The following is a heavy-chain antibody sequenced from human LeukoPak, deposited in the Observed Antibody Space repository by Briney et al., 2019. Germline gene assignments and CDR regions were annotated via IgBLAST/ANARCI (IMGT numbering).Heavy chain of an antibody. Sequence: SETLSLTCTVSAGSISSGDYYWRWLRQPPGKALEWIGHIYYSGSTYYNPSFKSRVTITVDTSKNQFSLKLSSVTAAHMAVYKCARSHAGTWPYYYYYYMDVSGQGTTVSVSS. J-gene: IGHJ6*03. CDR1: AGSISSGDYY. V-gene: IGHV4-30-4*08. CDR2: IYYSGST. CDR3: ARSHAGTWPYYYYYYMDV.